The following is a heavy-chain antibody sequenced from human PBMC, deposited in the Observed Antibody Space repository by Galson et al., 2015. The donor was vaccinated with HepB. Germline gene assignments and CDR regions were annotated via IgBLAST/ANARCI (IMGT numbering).Heavy chain of an antibody. CDR2: IWRAGTNT. V-gene: IGHV3-33*01. J-gene: IGHJ4*02. CDR3: VREHTSGWCLDH. D-gene: IGHD6-19*01. CDR1: GFIFSNYG. Sequence: SLRLSCAASGFIFSNYGMHWVRQAPGKGLEWVALIWRAGTNTYYSDSVKGRFTISRDHSKNILNLQMNSLRAEDKAVYYCVREHTSGWCLDHWGQGTLVTVSS.